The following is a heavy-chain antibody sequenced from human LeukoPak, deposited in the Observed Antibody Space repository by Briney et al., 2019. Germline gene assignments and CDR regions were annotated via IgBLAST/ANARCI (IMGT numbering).Heavy chain of an antibody. J-gene: IGHJ3*02. D-gene: IGHD3-3*01. Sequence: GGSLRLSCAASGISLSRYDMHWVRQTTGEGLEWISAIGAAGDTYYSDSVKGRFPVSRENAKNSLYLQMNSLRAGDTAVYFCTRGHGIWSGSRLSNAFDIWGQGTMVTVSS. V-gene: IGHV3-13*01. CDR2: IGAAGDT. CDR3: TRGHGIWSGSRLSNAFDI. CDR1: GISLSRYD.